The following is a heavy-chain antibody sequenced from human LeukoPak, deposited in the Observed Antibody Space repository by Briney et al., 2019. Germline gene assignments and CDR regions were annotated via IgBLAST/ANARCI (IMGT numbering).Heavy chain of an antibody. J-gene: IGHJ4*02. D-gene: IGHD4-17*01. CDR2: INPNSGGT. V-gene: IGHV1-2*02. Sequence: ASVKVSCKASGYTFTGYYMHWVRQAPGQGLEWMGWINPNSGGTNYAQKFQGRVTMTRDTSISTAYMELSRLRSDDTAVYYCARSFDYGDYGPFDYWGQGTLVTVSS. CDR1: GYTFTGYY. CDR3: ARSFDYGDYGPFDY.